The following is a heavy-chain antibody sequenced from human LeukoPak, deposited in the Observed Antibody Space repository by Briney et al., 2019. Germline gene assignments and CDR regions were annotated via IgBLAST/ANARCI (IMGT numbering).Heavy chain of an antibody. CDR1: GYTFTVYY. J-gene: IGHJ1*01. CDR2: INPNSGGT. Sequence: ASVTVSFKASGYTFTVYYMHWVRQAPGQGSEWMGWINPNSGGTNYAQKFQGWVTMTRDTSIGTAYMELSRLRSDDTAVYYCAREDNTLPYFQHWGQGTLVTVSS. CDR3: AREDNTLPYFQH. V-gene: IGHV1-2*04. D-gene: IGHD2-15*01.